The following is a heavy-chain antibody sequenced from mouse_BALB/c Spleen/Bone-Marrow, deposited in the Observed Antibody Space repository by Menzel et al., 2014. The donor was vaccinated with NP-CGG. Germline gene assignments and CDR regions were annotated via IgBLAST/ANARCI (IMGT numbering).Heavy chain of an antibody. D-gene: IGHD3-3*01. Sequence: QVQLQQSGAELVRPGASVKLSCKASGYTFTSYWINWVKQRPGQGLEWIGNIYPSDSYTNYNQKFKDKATLTVDKSSSTAYMQLSSPTSEDSAVYYCTRRGTGNAMDYWGQGTSVTVPS. J-gene: IGHJ4*01. CDR3: TRRGTGNAMDY. V-gene: IGHV1-69*02. CDR1: GYTFTSYW. CDR2: IYPSDSYT.